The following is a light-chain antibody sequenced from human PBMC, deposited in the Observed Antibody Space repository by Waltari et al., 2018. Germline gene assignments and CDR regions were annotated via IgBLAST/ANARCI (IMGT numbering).Light chain of an antibody. CDR2: RNN. CDR3: AAWDYSLDGHVL. V-gene: IGLV1-44*01. CDR1: NSNVGSHS. J-gene: IGLJ2*01. Sequence: QSVLTQPPSASGTPGPRVTISCSGSNSNVGSHSVNWYQQVPGTAPKLLIYRNNQRPSGVPDRFSGSKSGTSASLAISGLQSEDEADYYCAAWDYSLDGHVLFGGGTKLTVL.